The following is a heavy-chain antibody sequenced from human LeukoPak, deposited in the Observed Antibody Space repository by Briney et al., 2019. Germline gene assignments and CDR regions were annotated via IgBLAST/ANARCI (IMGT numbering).Heavy chain of an antibody. Sequence: GGSLGLSCAASGFTFSSYAMSWVRQAPGKGLEWVSAISGSGGSTYYADSVKGRFTISRDNSKNTLYLQMNSLRAEDTAVYYCAKVLYDLDYFDYWGQGTLVTVS. D-gene: IGHD3/OR15-3a*01. CDR1: GFTFSSYA. CDR3: AKVLYDLDYFDY. CDR2: ISGSGGST. V-gene: IGHV3-23*01. J-gene: IGHJ4*02.